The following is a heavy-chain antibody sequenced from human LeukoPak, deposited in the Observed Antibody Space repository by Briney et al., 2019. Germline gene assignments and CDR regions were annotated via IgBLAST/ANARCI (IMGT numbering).Heavy chain of an antibody. CDR2: ISSSGTTI. CDR1: GFTFSSYS. Sequence: GGSLRLSCAASGFTFSSYSMNWVRQAPGKGLEWVSKISSSGTTIYYADSVKGRFTISRDDAKNSLFLQMNSLRAEDTAVYYCVRDRRHWVDPWGQGTLVTVSS. V-gene: IGHV3-48*04. J-gene: IGHJ5*02. CDR3: VRDRRHWVDP.